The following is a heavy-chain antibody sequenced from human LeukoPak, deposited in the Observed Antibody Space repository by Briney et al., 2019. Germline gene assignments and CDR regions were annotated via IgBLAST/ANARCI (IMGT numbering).Heavy chain of an antibody. V-gene: IGHV3-48*01. D-gene: IGHD1-26*01. CDR2: ISSSSSTI. CDR1: GFTFSSYS. Sequence: PGGSLRLSCAASGFTFSSYSMNWVRQAPGKGLEWVSYISSSSSTIYYADSVKGRFTISRDNAKNSLYLQMNSLRAEDTAVYYCARDPIVGSFGGNWFDPWGQGTLVTVSS. J-gene: IGHJ5*02. CDR3: ARDPIVGSFGGNWFDP.